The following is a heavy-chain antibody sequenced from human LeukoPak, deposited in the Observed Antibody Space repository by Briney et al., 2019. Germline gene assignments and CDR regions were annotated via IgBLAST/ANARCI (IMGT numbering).Heavy chain of an antibody. V-gene: IGHV4-38-2*01. CDR2: IYHSGRT. D-gene: IGHD3-3*01. J-gene: IGHJ4*02. Sequence: PSETLSLTCAVSGYSISSGYYWGWIRQPPGKGLDWIGSIYHSGRTYYNPSLKSRVTISVDTSTNQFSLTLSSVTAADTAVYYCARRRDYDFWSGYYTPSFDYWGQGTLVTVSS. CDR3: ARRRDYDFWSGYYTPSFDY. CDR1: GYSISSGYY.